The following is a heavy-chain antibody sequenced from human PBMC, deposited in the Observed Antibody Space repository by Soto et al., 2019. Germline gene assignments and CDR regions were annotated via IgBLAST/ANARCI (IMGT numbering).Heavy chain of an antibody. J-gene: IGHJ4*02. Sequence: GGSLRLSCAASGFTFSSYSMNWVRQAPGKGLEWVSSISSSSSYIYYADSVKGRFTISRDNAKNSLYLQMNSLRAEDTDVYYCARVGVGGYYYDSSGYSPFDYWGQGTLVTVSS. D-gene: IGHD3-22*01. CDR1: GFTFSSYS. CDR3: ARVGVGGYYYDSSGYSPFDY. V-gene: IGHV3-21*01. CDR2: ISSSSSYI.